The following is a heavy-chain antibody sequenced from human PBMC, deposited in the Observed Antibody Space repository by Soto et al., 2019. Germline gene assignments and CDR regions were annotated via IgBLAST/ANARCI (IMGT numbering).Heavy chain of an antibody. V-gene: IGHV1-18*01. CDR2: ISAYNGNT. CDR1: GYTFASYA. CDR3: TTTLRWVFDFDY. J-gene: IGHJ4*02. D-gene: IGHD4-17*01. Sequence: ASVKVSCKASGYTFASYAISWMRQAPGQGLEWMGWISAYNGNTNYAQKLQGRVTMTTDTSTSTAYMELRSLRSDDTAVYYCTTTLRWVFDFDYWGQGTLVTVSS.